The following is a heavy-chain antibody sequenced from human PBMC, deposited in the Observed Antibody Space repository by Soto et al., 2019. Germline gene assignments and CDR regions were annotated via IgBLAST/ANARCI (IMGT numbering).Heavy chain of an antibody. D-gene: IGHD6-13*01. CDR3: VKVLSTTWSPYF. CDR2: VSYDVSSI. J-gene: IGHJ4*02. Sequence: SLRLSCGASGFTFSSSVMHWVRQAPGKGLDWVAVVSYDVSSIYYTGSVSGRFTISRNNSKNTLYLQMNDLRTEDTAVYLSVKVLSTTWSPYFCGQG. V-gene: IGHV3-30*18. CDR1: GFTFSSSV.